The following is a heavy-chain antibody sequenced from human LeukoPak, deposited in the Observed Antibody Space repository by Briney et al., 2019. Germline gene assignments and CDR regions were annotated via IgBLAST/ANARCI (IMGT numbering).Heavy chain of an antibody. V-gene: IGHV1-69*05. CDR3: ARGRLYGDYSY. D-gene: IGHD4-17*01. CDR2: IIPTFGTA. J-gene: IGHJ4*02. Sequence: ASVKVSCKASGGTFSSYAISWVRQAPGQGLEWMGGIIPTFGTANYAQKFQGRVTITTDESTSTAYMELSSLRSEDTAVYYCARGRLYGDYSYWGQGTLVTVSS. CDR1: GGTFSSYA.